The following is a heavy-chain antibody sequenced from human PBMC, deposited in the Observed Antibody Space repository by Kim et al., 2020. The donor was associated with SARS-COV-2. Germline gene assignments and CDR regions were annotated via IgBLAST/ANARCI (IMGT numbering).Heavy chain of an antibody. CDR2: IKSKTDGGTT. D-gene: IGHD1-26*01. J-gene: IGHJ3*02. Sequence: GGSLRLSCAASGFTFTNSWMSWVRQAPGKGLEWVGRIKSKTDGGTTDYAAPVKGRFIISRDDSKNTLYLQMNSLKSEDTAVYGCTKSPVREVMAFDIWGLGTMVTLSS. CDR3: TKSPVREVMAFDI. V-gene: IGHV3-15*01. CDR1: GFTFTNSW.